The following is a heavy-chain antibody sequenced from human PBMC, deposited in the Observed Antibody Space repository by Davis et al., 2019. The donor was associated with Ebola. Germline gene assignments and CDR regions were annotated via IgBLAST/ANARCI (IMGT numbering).Heavy chain of an antibody. CDR3: ARLGTSADYYAMDV. CDR2: INAGNGNT. CDR1: GYTFTSYG. V-gene: IGHV1-3*01. Sequence: ASVKVSCKASGYTFTSYGISWVRQAPGQRLEWMGWINAGNGNTKYSQKFRGRVTITRNTSATTAYMELSSLRSEDTAVYYCARLGTSADYYAMDVWGQGTTVTVSS. J-gene: IGHJ6*02.